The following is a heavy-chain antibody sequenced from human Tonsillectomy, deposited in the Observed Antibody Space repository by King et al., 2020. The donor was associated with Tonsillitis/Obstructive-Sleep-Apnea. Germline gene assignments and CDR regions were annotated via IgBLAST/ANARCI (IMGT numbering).Heavy chain of an antibody. D-gene: IGHD1-7*01. V-gene: IGHV4-39*01. Sequence: QLQESGPGLVKPSETLSLTCTVSGGSISSSSYYWGWIRQPPGKGLEWIGSIYYSGSTYYNPSLKSRVTISVDTSKNQFSLKLSSVTAADTAVYYCARRGDGTTGPNYYYYYMDVWGKGTTVTVSS. CDR1: GGSISSSSYY. J-gene: IGHJ6*03. CDR3: ARRGDGTTGPNYYYYYMDV. CDR2: IYYSGST.